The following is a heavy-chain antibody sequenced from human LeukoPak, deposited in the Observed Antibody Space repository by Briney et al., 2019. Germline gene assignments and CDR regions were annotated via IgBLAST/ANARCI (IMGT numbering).Heavy chain of an antibody. D-gene: IGHD1-26*01. CDR1: GYTFTSYY. CDR2: IIPIFGTA. CDR3: ARDAEYSGSYYFVY. Sequence: ASVKVSCKASGYTFTSYYMHWVRQAPGQGLEWMGGIIPIFGTANYAQKFQGRVTITADESTSTAYMELSSLRSEDTAVYYCARDAEYSGSYYFVYGGQGPLVTVSS. J-gene: IGHJ4*02. V-gene: IGHV1-69*13.